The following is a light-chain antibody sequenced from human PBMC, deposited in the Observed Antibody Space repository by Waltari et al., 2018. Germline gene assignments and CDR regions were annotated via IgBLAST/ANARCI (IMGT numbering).Light chain of an antibody. V-gene: IGLV1-44*01. J-gene: IGLJ2*01. CDR3: EAWDDSLNGPV. CDR2: SNN. CDR1: SSNIGKNS. Sequence: QSVLTQPPSASWTPGQRVTISCSGGSSNIGKNSVNWYQQLPGTAPKLLLYSNNQRPSGVPARFFGSKSGTSASLAISGLQSEDEADYYCEAWDDSLNGPVFGGGTKLTVL.